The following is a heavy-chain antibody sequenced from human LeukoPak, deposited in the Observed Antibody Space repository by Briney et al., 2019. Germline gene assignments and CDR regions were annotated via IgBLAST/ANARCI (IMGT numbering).Heavy chain of an antibody. CDR3: ARTDQDYYDSAGFDY. CDR2: INPNSGNT. Sequence: ASVKVSCKASGYTFTSYDINWVRQATGQGLERMGWINPNSGNTGYAQKFQGRVTITRNTSISTAYMELSSLRSEDTAVYYCARTDQDYYDSAGFDYWGQGTLVTVSS. CDR1: GYTFTSYD. V-gene: IGHV1-8*03. D-gene: IGHD3-22*01. J-gene: IGHJ4*02.